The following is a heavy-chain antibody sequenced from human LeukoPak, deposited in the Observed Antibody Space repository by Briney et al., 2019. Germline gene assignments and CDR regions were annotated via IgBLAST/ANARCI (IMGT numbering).Heavy chain of an antibody. Sequence: SETLSLTCTVSGGSISSSSYYWGWIRQPPGKGLEWIGSIYYSGSTYYNPSLKSRVTISVDTSKNQFSLKLSSVTAADTAVYYCARRSSSWYPGWFDPWGRGTLVTVSS. V-gene: IGHV4-39*01. CDR3: ARRSSSWYPGWFDP. CDR1: GGSISSSSYY. CDR2: IYYSGST. J-gene: IGHJ5*02. D-gene: IGHD6-13*01.